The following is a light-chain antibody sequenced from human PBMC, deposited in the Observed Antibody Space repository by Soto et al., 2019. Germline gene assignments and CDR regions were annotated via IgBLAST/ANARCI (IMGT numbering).Light chain of an antibody. CDR1: QTFSNSF. Sequence: ESGLTQSPGTLSLSPGERATLSCRASQTFSNSFLSWFQQIPGQAPRLLIYGASMRATGIPDRFSGSGSGTDFTLTISRLEPEDFAVYYCQQCGSSSTFGQGTRLEI. J-gene: IGKJ5*01. V-gene: IGKV3-20*01. CDR3: QQCGSSST. CDR2: GAS.